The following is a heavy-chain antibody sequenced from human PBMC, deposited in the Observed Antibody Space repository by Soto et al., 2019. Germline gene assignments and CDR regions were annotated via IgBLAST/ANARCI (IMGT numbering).Heavy chain of an antibody. CDR2: IDPSDSYT. Sequence: WYSLKLSCKVSGYRFTRYWISWVRQMPGKGLEWMGRIDPSDSYTNYSPSFQGHVTISADKSISTAYLQWSSLKASDTAMYYCARQGVIAWGHYSGMDGWGTGTRVTVSS. D-gene: IGHD3-10*01. CDR1: GYRFTRYW. J-gene: IGHJ6*04. V-gene: IGHV5-10-1*01. CDR3: ARQGVIAWGHYSGMDG.